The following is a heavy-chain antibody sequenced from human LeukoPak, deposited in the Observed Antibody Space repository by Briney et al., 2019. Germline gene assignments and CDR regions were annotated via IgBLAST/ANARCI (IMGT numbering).Heavy chain of an antibody. CDR2: IKEDGSER. D-gene: IGHD3-22*01. V-gene: IGHV3-7*03. CDR3: ARWLPEYYFDY. CDR1: AFIFSGHW. J-gene: IGHJ4*02. Sequence: GGSLRLSCEGSAFIFSGHWMNWVRQTPGKGLEWVASIKEDGSERQYVDSVKGRFSISRDNTKGSLFLQLNSLRAEDTAVYYCARWLPEYYFDYWGQGTLVTVSS.